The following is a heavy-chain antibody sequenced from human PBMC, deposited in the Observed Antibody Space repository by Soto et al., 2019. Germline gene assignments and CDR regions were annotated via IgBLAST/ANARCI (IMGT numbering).Heavy chain of an antibody. D-gene: IGHD3-22*01. J-gene: IGHJ5*02. Sequence: GGSLRLSCAASGFTFSSYGMHWVRQAPGKGLEWVAVISYDGSNKYYADSVKGRFTISRDNSKNTLYLQMNSLRAEDTAVYYCAKDTGYYYDSSGYHWLDPWSQGTLVTVSS. CDR3: AKDTGYYYDSSGYHWLDP. CDR2: ISYDGSNK. V-gene: IGHV3-30*18. CDR1: GFTFSSYG.